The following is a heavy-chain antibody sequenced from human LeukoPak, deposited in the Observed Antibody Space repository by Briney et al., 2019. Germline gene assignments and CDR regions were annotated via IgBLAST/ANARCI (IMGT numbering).Heavy chain of an antibody. V-gene: IGHV1-2*02. D-gene: IGHD3-16*01. Sequence: AASVKVSCKASGYTFTGYYMHWVRQAPGQGLEWMGWINPNRGGTNYAQQFHGRVTMTRDTSISTAYMQLSRLTSDDTAVYFCARLGSSDIWGQGTMVTVSS. CDR1: GYTFTGYY. J-gene: IGHJ3*02. CDR2: INPNRGGT. CDR3: ARLGSSDI.